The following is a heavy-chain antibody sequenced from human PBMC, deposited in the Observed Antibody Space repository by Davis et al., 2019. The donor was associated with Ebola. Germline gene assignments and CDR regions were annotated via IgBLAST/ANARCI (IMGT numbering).Heavy chain of an antibody. CDR3: ARGGSVRYYDIVTGYSYYYYGMDV. D-gene: IGHD3-9*01. CDR2: IIPIFGTA. V-gene: IGHV1-69*13. J-gene: IGHJ6*02. CDR1: GGTFSSYA. Sequence: SVKVSCKASGGTFSSYAISWVRQAPGQGLEWMGGIIPIFGTANYAQKFQGRVTITADESTSTAYMELSSLRSEDTAVYYCARGGSVRYYDIVTGYSYYYYGMDVWGQGTTVTVSS.